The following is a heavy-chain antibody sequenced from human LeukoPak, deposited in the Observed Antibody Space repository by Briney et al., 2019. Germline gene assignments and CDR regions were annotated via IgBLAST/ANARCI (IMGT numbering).Heavy chain of an antibody. CDR2: IYYSGST. D-gene: IGHD1-26*01. V-gene: IGHV4-39*01. Sequence: SETLSLTCTVSGYSISSTSYYWGWIRQPPGKGLEWIGNIYYSGSTYYNPSLKGRVSISVDTSKNQFSLKLSSVTAADTAVYYCAKLTPYSGSPLGDYWGQGTLVTVSS. CDR1: GYSISSTSYY. J-gene: IGHJ4*02. CDR3: AKLTPYSGSPLGDY.